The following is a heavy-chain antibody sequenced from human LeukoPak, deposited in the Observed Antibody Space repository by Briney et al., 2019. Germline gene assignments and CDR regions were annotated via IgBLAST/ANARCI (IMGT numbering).Heavy chain of an antibody. CDR2: ISYHGSDK. J-gene: IGHJ4*02. D-gene: IGHD1-1*01. Sequence: YPGGSLRLSCAASGFTFSSYAMLWVRQAPGRGLEWVTIISYHGSDKYYADSVKGRFTISRDNSKNTLYLQMDSLRPEDTAVYYCARATTEAYWIDYWGQGTLVTVSS. V-gene: IGHV3-30-3*01. CDR1: GFTFSSYA. CDR3: ARATTEAYWIDY.